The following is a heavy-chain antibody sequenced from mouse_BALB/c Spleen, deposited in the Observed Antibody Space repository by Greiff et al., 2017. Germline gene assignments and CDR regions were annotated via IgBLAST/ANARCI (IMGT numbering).Heavy chain of an antibody. V-gene: IGHV1-5*01. CDR3: TRFYRETLYAMDY. J-gene: IGHJ4*01. Sequence: EVQLQQSGTVLARPGASVKMSCKASGYSFTSYWMHWVKQRPGQGLEWIGAIYPGNSDTSYNQKFKGKAKLTAVTSASTAYMELSSLTNEDSAVYYCTRFYRETLYAMDYWGQGTSVTVSS. CDR1: GYSFTSYW. D-gene: IGHD2-12*01. CDR2: IYPGNSDT.